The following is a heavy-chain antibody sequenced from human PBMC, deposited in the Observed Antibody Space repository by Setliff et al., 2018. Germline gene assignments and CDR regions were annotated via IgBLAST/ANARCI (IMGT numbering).Heavy chain of an antibody. V-gene: IGHV1-3*03. CDR2: INAGNGDT. J-gene: IGHJ6*03. CDR1: GYTFTNYA. Sequence: ASVKVSCKASGYTFTNYAIHWVRQAPGQRLEWMGWINAGNGDTKYSQDFQGRVTITRDTSASTAYMDLSSLRSDDMAVYYCARGRPTANPYYYYYMDVWGKGTTVTRLL. D-gene: IGHD4-4*01. CDR3: ARGRPTANPYYYYYMDV.